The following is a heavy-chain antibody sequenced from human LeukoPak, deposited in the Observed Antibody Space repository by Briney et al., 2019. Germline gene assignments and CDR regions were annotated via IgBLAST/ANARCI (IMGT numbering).Heavy chain of an antibody. CDR2: ISSSSSYI. D-gene: IGHD6-19*01. V-gene: IGHV3-21*01. CDR3: ARDGIAVATLDY. J-gene: IGHJ4*02. Sequence: GGSLRLSCAASGFTFSSYSMNWVRQAPGKGLEWVSSISSSSSYIYYADSVKGRFTISRANAKNSLYLQMNSLRAEDTAVYYCARDGIAVATLDYWGQGTLVTVSS. CDR1: GFTFSSYS.